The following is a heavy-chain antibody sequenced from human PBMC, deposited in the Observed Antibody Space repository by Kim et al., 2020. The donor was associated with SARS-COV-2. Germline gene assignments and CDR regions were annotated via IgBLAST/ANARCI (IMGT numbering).Heavy chain of an antibody. V-gene: IGHV3-30*04. D-gene: IGHD3-9*01. J-gene: IGHJ6*02. Sequence: GGSLRLSCAASGFTFSSYAMHWVRQAPGKGLEWVAVISYDGSNKYYADSVKGRFTISRDNSKNTLYLQMNSLRAEDTAVYYCARDPRLLDYDILTGYSMGYYYYYGMDVWGQGTTVTVSS. CDR1: GFTFSSYA. CDR2: ISYDGSNK. CDR3: ARDPRLLDYDILTGYSMGYYYYYGMDV.